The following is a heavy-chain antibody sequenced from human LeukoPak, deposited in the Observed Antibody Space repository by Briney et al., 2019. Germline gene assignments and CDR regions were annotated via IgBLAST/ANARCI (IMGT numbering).Heavy chain of an antibody. D-gene: IGHD2-15*01. CDR2: IKFNGGST. CDR3: ARERGGTFNFDY. V-gene: IGHV1-46*01. J-gene: IGHJ4*02. Sequence: ASVKVSCKASGYTFTTYHMHWVRQAPGQGLEWMGIIKFNGGSTGCAQKFQGRVTMTRDTSTSTAYMELSGLRSEDTAVYYCARERGGTFNFDYWGQGTLVTVSS. CDR1: GYTFTTYH.